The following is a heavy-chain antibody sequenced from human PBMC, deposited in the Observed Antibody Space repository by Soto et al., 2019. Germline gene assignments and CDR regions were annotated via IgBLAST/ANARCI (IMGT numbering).Heavy chain of an antibody. CDR3: AKERRYCSGGSCYRDESDAFDI. CDR2: ISYDGSNK. D-gene: IGHD2-15*01. J-gene: IGHJ3*02. V-gene: IGHV3-30*18. Sequence: QVQLVESGGGVVQPGRSLRLSCAASGFTFSSYGMHWVRQAPGKGLEWVAGISYDGSNKYYADSVKGRFTISRDNSKNTLYLQMNSLRAEDTAVYYCAKERRYCSGGSCYRDESDAFDIWCQGTMVTVSS. CDR1: GFTFSSYG.